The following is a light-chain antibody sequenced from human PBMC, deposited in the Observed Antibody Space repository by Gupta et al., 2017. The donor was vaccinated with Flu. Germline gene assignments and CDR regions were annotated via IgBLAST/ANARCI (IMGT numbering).Light chain of an antibody. V-gene: IGLV2-11*01. Sequence: QSVTVACTGTSSDIGGYNYVSWYQQHPGKSPVLSSYDVSKRPSGVPDRFSGSKSGNTASLTISGLQAVDESDYYCCAWAGGLYVFGTGTKVTVL. CDR1: SSDIGGYNY. CDR2: DVS. J-gene: IGLJ1*01. CDR3: CAWAGGLYV.